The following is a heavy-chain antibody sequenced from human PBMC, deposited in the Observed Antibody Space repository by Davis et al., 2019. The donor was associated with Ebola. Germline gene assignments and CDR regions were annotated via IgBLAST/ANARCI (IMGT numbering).Heavy chain of an antibody. V-gene: IGHV2-70*04. J-gene: IGHJ6*02. Sequence: SGPTLVKPTQTLTLTCTFSGFSPSTSGMRVSWIRQPPGKALEWLARIDWVDDKFYSTSLKTRLTISKDTSKNQVVLTMTNMDPVDTATYYCARGLYSSWIDLDVWGQGTTVTVSS. CDR3: ARGLYSSWIDLDV. CDR1: GFSPSTSGMR. D-gene: IGHD6-6*01. CDR2: IDWVDDK.